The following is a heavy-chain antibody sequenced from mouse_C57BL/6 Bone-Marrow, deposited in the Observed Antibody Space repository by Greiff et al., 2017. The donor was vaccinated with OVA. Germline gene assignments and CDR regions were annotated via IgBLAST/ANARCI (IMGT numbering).Heavy chain of an antibody. CDR2: IWTGGGT. J-gene: IGHJ3*01. Sequence: VQLQESGPGLVAPSQSLSITCTVSGFSLTSYAISWVRQPPGKGLEWLGVIWTGGGTNYNSALKSRLSISKDNSKSQVFLKMNSLQTDDTARYYCARKKGRYGNFYFDYWGQGTLVTVSA. V-gene: IGHV2-9-1*01. D-gene: IGHD2-10*02. CDR1: GFSLTSYA. CDR3: ARKKGRYGNFYFDY.